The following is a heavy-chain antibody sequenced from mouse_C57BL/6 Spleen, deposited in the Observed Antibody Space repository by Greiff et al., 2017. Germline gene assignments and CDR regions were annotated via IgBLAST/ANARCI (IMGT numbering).Heavy chain of an antibody. Sequence: VQLQQSGAELVKPGASVKISCKASGYAFSSYWMNWVKQRPGKGLEWIGQIYPGDGDTTYNGKFKGKATLTADKSSSTAYMQLSSLTSEDSAVYFCARYDYSNPYAMDYWGQGTSVTVSS. CDR3: ARYDYSNPYAMDY. CDR2: IYPGDGDT. J-gene: IGHJ4*01. D-gene: IGHD2-5*01. V-gene: IGHV1-80*01. CDR1: GYAFSSYW.